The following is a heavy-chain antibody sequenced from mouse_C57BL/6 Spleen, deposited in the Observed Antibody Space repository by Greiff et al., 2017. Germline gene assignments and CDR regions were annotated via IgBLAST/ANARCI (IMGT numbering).Heavy chain of an antibody. CDR1: GYTFTSYW. CDR2: IDPSDSET. CDR3: ARSNYGSSPTFDV. Sequence: QVQLQQSGAELVRPGSSVKLSCKASGYTFTSYWMHWVKQRPIQGLEWIGNIDPSDSETHYNQKFKDKATLTVDKSSSTAYMQLSSLTSEDSAVYDCARSNYGSSPTFDVWGTGTTVTVSS. D-gene: IGHD1-1*01. J-gene: IGHJ1*03. V-gene: IGHV1-52*01.